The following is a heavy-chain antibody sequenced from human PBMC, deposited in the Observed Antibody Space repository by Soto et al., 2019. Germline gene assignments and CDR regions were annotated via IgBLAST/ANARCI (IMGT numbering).Heavy chain of an antibody. CDR2: IFYTGGT. CDR3: ARDATLRY. D-gene: IGHD2-15*01. V-gene: IGHV4-59*12. J-gene: IGHJ4*01. Sequence: KLSETLSLTCTFSGDSMEGLYLHWIRQPPGKGLEWIGYIFYTGGTNYNPSLKSRVSISIDTSRNQFSLQLNSVTAADTAIYFCARDATLRYCGRRSLVSFSS. CDR1: GDSMEGLY.